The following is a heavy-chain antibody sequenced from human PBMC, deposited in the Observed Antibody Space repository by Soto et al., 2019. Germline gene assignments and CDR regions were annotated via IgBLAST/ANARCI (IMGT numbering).Heavy chain of an antibody. D-gene: IGHD6-6*01. V-gene: IGHV1-8*01. CDR1: GYTFTSYD. CDR3: ARQTRTSIAHRRRGWFDP. CDR2: MNPNSGNT. Sequence: ASVKVSCKASGYTFTSYDINWVRQATGQGLEWMGWMNPNSGNTGYAQKFQGRVTMTRNTSISTAYMELSSLRSEDTAVYYCARQTRTSIAHRRRGWFDPWGQGTLVTVSS. J-gene: IGHJ5*02.